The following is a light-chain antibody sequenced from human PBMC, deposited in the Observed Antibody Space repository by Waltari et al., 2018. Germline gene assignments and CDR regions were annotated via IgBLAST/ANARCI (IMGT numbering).Light chain of an antibody. Sequence: QSALTQPASVSGSPGQSITISCTGTSSDVGGSNYVSWYQQHPGKAPKLMLFDVSNRPSGVSNRFSGSKAGNTASLTISGLQAEDEADYYCSSYISSSTLELFGGGTSLTVL. J-gene: IGLJ2*01. V-gene: IGLV2-14*03. CDR3: SSYISSSTLEL. CDR2: DVS. CDR1: SSDVGGSNY.